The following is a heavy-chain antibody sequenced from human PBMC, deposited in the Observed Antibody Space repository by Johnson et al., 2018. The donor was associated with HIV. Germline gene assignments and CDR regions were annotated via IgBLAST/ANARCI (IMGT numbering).Heavy chain of an antibody. Sequence: VQLVESGGGVVRPGGSLRLSCAASGFTFHDYGMSWVRQAPGKGLEWVANIKQDGREKYYVDSVKGRFTISRDNAKNSLYLQMNSLRAEDTAVYYCAKVAVATAAGGVALDIWGPGTMVTVS. CDR2: IKQDGREK. D-gene: IGHD6-13*01. CDR1: GFTFHDYG. V-gene: IGHV3-7*01. CDR3: AKVAVATAAGGVALDI. J-gene: IGHJ3*02.